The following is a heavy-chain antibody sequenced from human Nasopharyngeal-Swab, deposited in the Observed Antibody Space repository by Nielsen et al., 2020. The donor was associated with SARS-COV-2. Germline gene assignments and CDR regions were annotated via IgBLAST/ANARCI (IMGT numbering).Heavy chain of an antibody. V-gene: IGHV7-4-1*02. Sequence: ASVKVSCKASGYTFTSYAMNWVRQAPGQGLEWMGWINTNTGNPTYAQGFTGRFVFSLDTSVSTAYLQISSLEAEDTAVYYCARAPPYDSSGYYYEGYYGMDVWGQGTTVTVSS. J-gene: IGHJ6*02. CDR3: ARAPPYDSSGYYYEGYYGMDV. D-gene: IGHD3-22*01. CDR2: INTNTGNP. CDR1: GYTFTSYA.